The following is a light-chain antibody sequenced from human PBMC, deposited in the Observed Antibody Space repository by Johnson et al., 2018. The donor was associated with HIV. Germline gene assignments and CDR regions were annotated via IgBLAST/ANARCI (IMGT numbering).Light chain of an antibody. CDR3: GTWDSSLSAPYV. J-gene: IGLJ1*01. V-gene: IGLV1-51*01. CDR1: SSNIGNNY. Sequence: QSVLTQPPSVSAAPGQKVTISCSGSSSNIGNNYVSRYQQLPGTAPKLLIYDNNKRPSGIPDRFSGSKSGTSATLGITGLKTGDEADYYCGTWDSSLSAPYVFGTLTKFSVL. CDR2: DNN.